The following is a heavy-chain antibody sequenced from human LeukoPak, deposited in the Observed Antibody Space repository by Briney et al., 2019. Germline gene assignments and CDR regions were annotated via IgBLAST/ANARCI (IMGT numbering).Heavy chain of an antibody. CDR2: IYYSGST. CDR1: GGSISSYY. D-gene: IGHD4-17*01. CDR3: AREQVVYGEYSWFDP. Sequence: PSETLTLTCTVSGGSISSYYWSWIRQPPGKGLEWIGYIYYSGSTNYNPSLKSRVTISVDTSKNQFSLKLSSVTAADTAVYYCAREQVVYGEYSWFDPWGQGTLVPVSS. J-gene: IGHJ5*02. V-gene: IGHV4-59*01.